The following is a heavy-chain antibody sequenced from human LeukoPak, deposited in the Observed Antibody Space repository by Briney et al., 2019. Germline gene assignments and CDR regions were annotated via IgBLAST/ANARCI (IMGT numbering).Heavy chain of an antibody. J-gene: IGHJ3*02. CDR1: GFTVSSNY. CDR2: IYSGGST. V-gene: IGHV3-53*01. D-gene: IGHD3-22*01. Sequence: GGSLRLSCAASGFTVSSNYMSWVRQAPGKGLEWVSVIYSGGSTYYADSVKGRFPISRDNSKNTLYLQMNSLRAEDTAVYYCARGRPYYYDSSGYYPYDAFDIWGQGTMVTVSS. CDR3: ARGRPYYYDSSGYYPYDAFDI.